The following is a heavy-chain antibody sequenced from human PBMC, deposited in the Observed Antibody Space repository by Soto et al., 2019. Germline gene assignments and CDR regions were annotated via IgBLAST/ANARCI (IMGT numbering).Heavy chain of an antibody. CDR1: GYTFIDFR. V-gene: IGHV1-46*01. Sequence: ASVKVSFKSSGYTFIDFRMHWVRQAPGQGLEWMGIINPSGGATTYAQKFQGRVTMTRDTSTSTVYMDLSSLTSEDTAVYYCARDGPHRWIDYWGQGTLVTVSS. CDR3: ARDGPHRWIDY. J-gene: IGHJ4*02. CDR2: INPSGGAT.